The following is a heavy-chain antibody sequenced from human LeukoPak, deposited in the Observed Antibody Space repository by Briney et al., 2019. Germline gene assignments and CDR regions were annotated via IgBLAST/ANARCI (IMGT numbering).Heavy chain of an antibody. Sequence: GGSLRLSCVAPGFTFSSHAMNWVRQAPGKGLEWVPGISGSGVSTYYADSVKGRFTISRDNSKNTLYLQMNSLRAEDTAVYYCAKRGDGYNTYYFDYWGQGTLVTVSS. D-gene: IGHD5-24*01. J-gene: IGHJ4*02. CDR1: GFTFSSHA. CDR3: AKRGDGYNTYYFDY. V-gene: IGHV3-23*01. CDR2: ISGSGVST.